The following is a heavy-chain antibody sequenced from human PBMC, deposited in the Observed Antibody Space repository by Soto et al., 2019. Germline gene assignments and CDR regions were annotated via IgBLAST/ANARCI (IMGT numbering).Heavy chain of an antibody. CDR1: GYSTTNYD. V-gene: IGHV4-59*08. CDR2: VSTIGST. CDR3: VRHGGTFDP. J-gene: IGHJ5*02. D-gene: IGHD3-16*01. Sequence: QVQLQESGPGLVKPSETLSLTCIVSGYSTTNYDWTWIRQPPGKGLAWIGYVSTIGSTDFNTSLKSRVTIAVDRYRNQVTLKVRSVTAEDAAVYFCVRHGGTFDPWGQGTLVTVSS.